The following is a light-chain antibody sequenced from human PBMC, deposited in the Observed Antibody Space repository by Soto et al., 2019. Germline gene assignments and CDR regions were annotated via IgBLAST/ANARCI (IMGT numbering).Light chain of an antibody. CDR1: QDITNY. V-gene: IGKV1-33*01. CDR2: DAS. CDR3: QQYDNLLIT. J-gene: IGKJ5*01. Sequence: DIQVTQSPSSLSASVGDRVTITCQASQDITNYLNWYQQKPGKAPKLLIYDASNLETGVPSRVRGSGSGTDFTFTISDLQPEDVATYYCQQYDNLLITFGQGTRLDIK.